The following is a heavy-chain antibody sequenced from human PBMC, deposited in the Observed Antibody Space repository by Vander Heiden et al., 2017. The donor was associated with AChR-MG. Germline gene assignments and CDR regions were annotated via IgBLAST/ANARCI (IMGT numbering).Heavy chain of an antibody. D-gene: IGHD3-10*01. J-gene: IGHJ4*02. CDR3: TRRVWFGRNKTYYFDY. CDR2: IRSKANSYAT. V-gene: IGHV3-73*01. CDR1: GFTFSGSA. Sequence: EVQLVESGGGLVQPGGSLKLSCAASGFTFSGSAMHGVRQASGKGLEWVGRIRSKANSYATAYAASVKGRFTISRDDSKNTAYLQMNSLKTEDTAVYYCTRRVWFGRNKTYYFDYWGQGTLVTVSS.